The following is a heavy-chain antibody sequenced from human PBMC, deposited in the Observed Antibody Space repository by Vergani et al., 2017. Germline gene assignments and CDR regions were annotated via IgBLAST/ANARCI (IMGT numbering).Heavy chain of an antibody. D-gene: IGHD3-10*01. CDR2: ISYDGSNK. J-gene: IGHJ4*02. CDR1: GFTFSSYA. V-gene: IGHV3-30-3*01. CDR3: ARDVFGDSPGDFDY. Sequence: QVQLVESGGGVVQPGRSLRLSCAASGFTFSSYAMHWVRQAPGKGLEWVAVISYDGSNKYYADSVKGRFTISRDNSKNTLYLQMNSLRAEDTAVYYCARDVFGDSPGDFDYWGQGTLVTVSS.